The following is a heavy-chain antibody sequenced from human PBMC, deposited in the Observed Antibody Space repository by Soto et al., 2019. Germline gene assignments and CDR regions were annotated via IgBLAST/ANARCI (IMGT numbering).Heavy chain of an antibody. V-gene: IGHV4-4*02. CDR2: AFHTGHT. Sequence: SETLSLTCAASGDSISSSVWWTWVRQPPGKGLERIGEAFHTGHTNYNPSLKSRVTMSVDKSTNEFSVKVTSVTAAHSAVYYCARQVWVRFDYWGQGALVIVSS. CDR1: GDSISSSVW. CDR3: ARQVWVRFDY. D-gene: IGHD7-27*01. J-gene: IGHJ4*02.